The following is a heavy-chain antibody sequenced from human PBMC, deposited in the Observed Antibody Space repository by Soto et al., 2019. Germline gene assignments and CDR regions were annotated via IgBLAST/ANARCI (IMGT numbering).Heavy chain of an antibody. CDR1: GLTFSSFA. V-gene: IGHV3-23*01. CDR2: IDTSGGGT. D-gene: IGHD6-13*01. CDR3: VKSSRTLGDS. Sequence: GGSLRLSCAASGLTFSSFAMSWVRQAPEKGLEWVSAIDTSGGGTYYADSVKGRFTISRDNSKNTLYLQMNSLRAEDTAVYYAVKSSRTLGDSWGQGTLVTAFS. J-gene: IGHJ4*02.